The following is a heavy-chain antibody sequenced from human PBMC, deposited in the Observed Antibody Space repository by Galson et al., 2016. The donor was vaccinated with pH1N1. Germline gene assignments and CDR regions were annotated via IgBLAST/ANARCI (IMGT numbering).Heavy chain of an antibody. CDR2: IDWDDDK. V-gene: IGHV2-70*11. J-gene: IGHJ4*02. Sequence: TLSLTCTVSGGSVSSGDYYWSWIRQPPGKALEWLARIDWDDDKYYSTSLKTRLTISKDTSKNQVVLTMTNMDPVDTGTYYCARMATGDNFDYWGQGTLVTVSS. CDR1: GGSVSSGDYY. CDR3: ARMATGDNFDY. D-gene: IGHD7-27*01.